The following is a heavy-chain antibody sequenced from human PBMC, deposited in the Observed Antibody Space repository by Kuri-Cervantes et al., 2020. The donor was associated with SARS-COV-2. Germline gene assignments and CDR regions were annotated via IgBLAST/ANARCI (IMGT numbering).Heavy chain of an antibody. CDR2: INYSGTT. V-gene: IGHV4-34*01. CDR3: ARLRRHNDGWFATGYYMDV. D-gene: IGHD6-19*01. Sequence: SETLSLTCGVYGGSFSNFLWDWVRQPPGKGLEWIGEINYSGTTNHNPSLKSRVTISVDPSKNLFSLNLTSVTAADTAMYYCARLRRHNDGWFATGYYMDVWGKGTTVTVSS. CDR1: GGSFSNFL. J-gene: IGHJ6*03.